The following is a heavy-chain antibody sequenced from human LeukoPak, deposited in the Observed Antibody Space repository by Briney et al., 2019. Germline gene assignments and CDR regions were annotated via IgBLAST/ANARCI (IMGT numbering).Heavy chain of an antibody. CDR3: ARPRLSVAGTRWFDP. V-gene: IGHV3-23*01. CDR2: IGSGSAGT. CDR1: GVTFSAYA. J-gene: IGHJ5*02. D-gene: IGHD1-14*01. Sequence: GGSLRLSCVGSGVTFSAYAMSWGRQAPGEGLEWVSAIGSGSAGTHYADSVKARFTIYRADSKNTLYLQINSLRVEDTAIYYCARPRLSVAGTRWFDPWGQGTLVTVSS.